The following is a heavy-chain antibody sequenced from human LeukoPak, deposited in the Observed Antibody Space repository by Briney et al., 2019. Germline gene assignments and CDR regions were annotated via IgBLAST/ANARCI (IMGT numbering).Heavy chain of an antibody. D-gene: IGHD6-6*01. Sequence: SETLSLTCTVFYVSFSGYYWSWIRQPPGKGLEWIGEINHNGNTNYNPSLKSRVTISVDTSKDQFSLKLSSVTAADTAVYYCARHGLVAARHAFDIWGQGTMVTVSS. CDR3: ARHGLVAARHAFDI. V-gene: IGHV4-34*01. CDR1: YVSFSGYY. J-gene: IGHJ3*02. CDR2: INHNGNT.